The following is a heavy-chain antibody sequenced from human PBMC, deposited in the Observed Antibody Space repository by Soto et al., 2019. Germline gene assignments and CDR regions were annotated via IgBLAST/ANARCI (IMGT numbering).Heavy chain of an antibody. V-gene: IGHV3-48*02. D-gene: IGHD1-20*01. Sequence: EVQLVESGGGLVQPGGSLRLSCTASGFTFSSRAMNWVRQFPGRGLEWVSYISSSSSNIDYADSVKGRFTVSRDNAKNSLYLQMNTLRDEDTAVYYCASDRSLGSNWYYYLESWDQGTLVTVSS. CDR2: ISSSSSNI. CDR1: GFTFSSRA. CDR3: ASDRSLGSNWYYYLES. J-gene: IGHJ4*02.